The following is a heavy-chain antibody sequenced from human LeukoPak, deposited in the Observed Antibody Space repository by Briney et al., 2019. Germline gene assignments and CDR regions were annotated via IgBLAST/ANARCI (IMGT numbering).Heavy chain of an antibody. V-gene: IGHV3-7*01. CDR2: MRQDGGEI. D-gene: IGHD2-8*01. CDR1: GFTFNKYW. CDR3: ARIMDLLGVHFDF. J-gene: IGHJ4*02. Sequence: GGSLRLSCAVSGFTFNKYWMSWVRQAPGKGLEWVATMRQDGGEIYYVDSVRGRFTISRDNAKNSLYLQMNSLRAEDTAMYYCARIMDLLGVHFDFWGQGTLVTVSS.